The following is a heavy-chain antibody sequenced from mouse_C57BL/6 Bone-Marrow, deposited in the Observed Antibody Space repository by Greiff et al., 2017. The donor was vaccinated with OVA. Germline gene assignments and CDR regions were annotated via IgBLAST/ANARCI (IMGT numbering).Heavy chain of an antibody. Sequence: LQESGAELARPGASVKLSCKASGYTFTSYGISWVKQRTGQGLEWIGEIYPRSGNTYYNEKFKGKATLTADKSSSTAYMELRSLTSEDSAVYFCARLLRHWYFDVWGTGTTVTVSS. CDR1: GYTFTSYG. D-gene: IGHD1-2*01. J-gene: IGHJ1*03. CDR2: IYPRSGNT. CDR3: ARLLRHWYFDV. V-gene: IGHV1-81*01.